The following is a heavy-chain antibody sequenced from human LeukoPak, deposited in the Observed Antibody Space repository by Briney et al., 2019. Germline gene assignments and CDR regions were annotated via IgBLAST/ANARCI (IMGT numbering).Heavy chain of an antibody. Sequence: PSENLSLTCTVSGGSISSYYWSWIRQPPGKGLEWIGYIYTSGSTNYNPSLKSRVTISVDTSKNQFSLKLSSVTAADTAVYYCARHRYGGNWFDPWGQGTLVTVSS. J-gene: IGHJ5*02. V-gene: IGHV4-4*09. CDR2: IYTSGST. CDR1: GGSISSYY. D-gene: IGHD3-10*01. CDR3: ARHRYGGNWFDP.